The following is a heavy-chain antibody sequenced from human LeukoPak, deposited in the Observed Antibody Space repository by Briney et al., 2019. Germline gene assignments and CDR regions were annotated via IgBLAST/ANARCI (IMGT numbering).Heavy chain of an antibody. CDR3: ARDRVAGTFDY. Sequence: SETLSLTCTVSGGSISSSSYYWGWIRQPPGKGLEWIGSIYYSGSTYYNPSLKSRVTISVDPSKNQFSLKLSSVTAADTAVYYCARDRVAGTFDYWGQGTLVTVSS. V-gene: IGHV4-39*01. CDR2: IYYSGST. CDR1: GGSISSSSYY. J-gene: IGHJ4*02. D-gene: IGHD6-19*01.